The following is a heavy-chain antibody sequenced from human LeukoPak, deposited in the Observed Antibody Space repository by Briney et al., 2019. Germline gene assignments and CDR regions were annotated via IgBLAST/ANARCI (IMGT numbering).Heavy chain of an antibody. CDR2: IYYSGST. V-gene: IGHV4-59*01. D-gene: IGHD2-2*01. CDR1: GASMSDFY. CDR3: ARQRRYCSDTSCYEGAFDY. J-gene: IGHJ4*02. Sequence: SQTLSLTCTVSGASMSDFYSRCIRQPPRKGLEWIGYIYYSGSTNYSPSLKRRVTISVDTSTTQFSLNLSSVTAADTAVYYCARQRRYCSDTSCYEGAFDYWGQGTLVTVSS.